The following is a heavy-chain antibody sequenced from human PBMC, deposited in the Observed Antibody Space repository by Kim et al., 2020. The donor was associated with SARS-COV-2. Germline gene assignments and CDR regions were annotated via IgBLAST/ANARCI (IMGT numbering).Heavy chain of an antibody. V-gene: IGHV3-15*01. J-gene: IGHJ4*02. CDR3: SNHRGDY. D-gene: IGHD3-10*01. CDR2: DDGET. Sequence: DDGETDYASPVKGRFSISRDDSKNTLYLQMNSLKTEDTAVYFCSNHRGDYWGQGTLVTVSS.